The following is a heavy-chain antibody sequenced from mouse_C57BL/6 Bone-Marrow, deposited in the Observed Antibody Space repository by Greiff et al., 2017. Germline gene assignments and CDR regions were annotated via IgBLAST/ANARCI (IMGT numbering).Heavy chain of an antibody. D-gene: IGHD2-3*01. Sequence: EVQLQQSGPELVKPGASVKISCKASGYTFTDYYMNWVKQSHGKSLEWIGDINPNNGGTSYNQKFKGKATLTVDKSSSTAYMELRSLTSEDSAVYYCARLAYDGYYGFAYWGQVTLVTVSA. J-gene: IGHJ3*01. CDR3: ARLAYDGYYGFAY. CDR2: INPNNGGT. V-gene: IGHV1-26*01. CDR1: GYTFTDYY.